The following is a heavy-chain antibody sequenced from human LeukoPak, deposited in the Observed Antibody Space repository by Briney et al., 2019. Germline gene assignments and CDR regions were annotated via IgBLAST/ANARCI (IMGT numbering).Heavy chain of an antibody. J-gene: IGHJ4*02. CDR1: GFTFSSYA. Sequence: GGYLSLSCAASGFTFSSYAMTWVGQAPGKGLEWVSAISGSGSSTYCADSVKGRFTISRENSKNTLYLQMNSLRAEDTAVYYCAKGGSGTYYGIDYWGQGTLVTVSS. V-gene: IGHV3-23*01. CDR3: AKGGSGTYYGIDY. D-gene: IGHD1-26*01. CDR2: ISGSGSST.